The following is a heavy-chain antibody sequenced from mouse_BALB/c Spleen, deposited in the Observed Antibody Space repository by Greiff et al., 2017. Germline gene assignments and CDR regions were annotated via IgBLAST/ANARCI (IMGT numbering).Heavy chain of an antibody. V-gene: IGHV14-3*02. CDR1: GFNIKDTY. CDR3: AQLTGTSDY. CDR2: IDPANGNT. Sequence: VQLKESGAELVKPGASVKLSCTASGFNIKDTYMHWVKQRPEQGLEWIGRIDPANGNTKYDPKFQGKATITADTSSNTAYLQLSSLTSEDTAVYYCAQLTGTSDYWGQGTTLTVSS. J-gene: IGHJ2*01. D-gene: IGHD4-1*01.